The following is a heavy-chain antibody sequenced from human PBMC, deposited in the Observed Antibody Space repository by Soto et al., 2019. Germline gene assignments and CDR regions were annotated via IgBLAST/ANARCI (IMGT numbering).Heavy chain of an antibody. CDR1: GGSLSGYY. CDR3: ARATTGIDY. J-gene: IGHJ4*02. V-gene: IGHV4-34*02. D-gene: IGHD4-17*01. CDR2: INHSGNT. Sequence: QVQLQQWGAGLLKPSETLSLTCAVYGGSLSGYYWSWIRQPPGKGLEWIGEINHSGNTNYNPSLKSRVTISVDTSKSQFSLNLTSVTAAGTAVYYCARATTGIDYWGQGNLVTVSS.